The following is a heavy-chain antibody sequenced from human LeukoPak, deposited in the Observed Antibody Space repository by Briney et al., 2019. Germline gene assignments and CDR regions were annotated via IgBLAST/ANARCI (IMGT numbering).Heavy chain of an antibody. J-gene: IGHJ6*03. CDR2: INTNTGNP. CDR1: RYTFTSYA. CDR3: ARESPATATLYYYYMDV. V-gene: IGHV7-4-1*02. Sequence: GASVKVSCKASRYTFTSYAMNWVRQAPGQGLEWMGWINTNTGNPTYAQGFTGRFVFSLDTSVSTAYLQISSLKAEDTDVYYCARESPATATLYYYYMDVCGKGTTVTVSS. D-gene: IGHD1-26*01.